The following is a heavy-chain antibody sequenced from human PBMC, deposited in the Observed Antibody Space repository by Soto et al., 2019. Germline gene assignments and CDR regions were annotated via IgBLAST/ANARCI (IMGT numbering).Heavy chain of an antibody. J-gene: IGHJ6*02. CDR2: INAGNGNT. D-gene: IGHD5-12*01. V-gene: IGHV1-3*01. CDR1: GYTFTSYA. CDR3: ARVPSATALKYYYYYGMDV. Sequence: ASVKVSCKASGYTFTSYAMHWVRQAPGQRLDWMGWINAGNGNTKYSQKFQGRVTITRDTSASTAYMELSSLRSEDTAVYYCARVPSATALKYYYYYGMDVWGQGTTVTVSS.